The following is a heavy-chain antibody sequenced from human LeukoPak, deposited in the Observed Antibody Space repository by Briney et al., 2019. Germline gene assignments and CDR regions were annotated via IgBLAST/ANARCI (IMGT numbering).Heavy chain of an antibody. Sequence: ASVKVSCKASGGTFSSYAISWVRQAPGQGLEWMGGIIPIFGTANYAQQFQGRVTITADESTSTAYMELSSLRSEDTAVYYCARSLGYSYGYGTADYWGQGTLVTVSS. CDR2: IIPIFGTA. J-gene: IGHJ4*02. D-gene: IGHD5-18*01. CDR1: GGTFSSYA. CDR3: ARSLGYSYGYGTADY. V-gene: IGHV1-69*13.